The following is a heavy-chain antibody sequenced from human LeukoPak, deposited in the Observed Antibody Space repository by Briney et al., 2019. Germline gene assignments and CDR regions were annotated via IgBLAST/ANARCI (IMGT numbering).Heavy chain of an antibody. CDR2: IYYSGST. CDR3: ARSGTYFSGPFDY. V-gene: IGHV4-39*01. J-gene: IGHJ4*02. CDR1: GGSISSYY. D-gene: IGHD1-26*01. Sequence: SSETLSLTCTVSGGSISSYYWGWIRQPPGKGLEWIGSIYYSGSTYYNPSLKSRVTISVDTSKNQFSLKLGSVTAADTAVYYCARSGTYFSGPFDYWGQGTLVTVSA.